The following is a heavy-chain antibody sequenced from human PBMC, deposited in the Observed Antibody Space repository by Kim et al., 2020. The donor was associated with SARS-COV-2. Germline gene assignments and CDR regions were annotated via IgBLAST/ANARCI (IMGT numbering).Heavy chain of an antibody. J-gene: IGHJ6*02. Sequence: GGSLRLSCAASGFTFDDYTMHWVRQAPGKGLEWVSLISWDGGSTYYADSVKGRFTISRDNSKNSLYLQMNSLRTEDTALYYCAKEMTTVTTTFYYGMDVWGQGTTVTVSS. CDR3: AKEMTTVTTTFYYGMDV. CDR2: ISWDGGST. CDR1: GFTFDDYT. V-gene: IGHV3-43*01. D-gene: IGHD4-17*01.